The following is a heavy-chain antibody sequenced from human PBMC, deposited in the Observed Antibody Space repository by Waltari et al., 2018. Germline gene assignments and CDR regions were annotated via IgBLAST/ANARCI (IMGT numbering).Heavy chain of an antibody. CDR1: GFTFSSYW. Sequence: EVQPVESGGGLVQPGGSLRLSCAASGFTFSSYWMSWVRQAPGKGLEWVANIKQDGSEKYYVDSVKGRFTISRDNAKNSLYLQMNSLRAEDTAVYYCARGYSSSWFCYFDYWGQGTLVTVSS. J-gene: IGHJ4*02. CDR3: ARGYSSSWFCYFDY. CDR2: IKQDGSEK. V-gene: IGHV3-7*01. D-gene: IGHD6-13*01.